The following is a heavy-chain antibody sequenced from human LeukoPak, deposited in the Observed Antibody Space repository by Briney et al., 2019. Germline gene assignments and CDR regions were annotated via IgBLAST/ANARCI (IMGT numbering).Heavy chain of an antibody. V-gene: IGHV3-30*02. CDR3: ARDRPGRWELLKGNAFDI. Sequence: GGSLRLSCAASGFTFSSYGMHWVRQAPGKGLEWVAFIRYDGSDKYYADSVKGRFTISRDNSKNTLYLQMNSLRAEDTAVYYCARDRPGRWELLKGNAFDIWGQGTMVTVSS. CDR1: GFTFSSYG. J-gene: IGHJ3*02. D-gene: IGHD1-26*01. CDR2: IRYDGSDK.